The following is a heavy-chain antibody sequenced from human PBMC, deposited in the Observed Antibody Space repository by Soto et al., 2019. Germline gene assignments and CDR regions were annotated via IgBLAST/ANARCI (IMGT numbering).Heavy chain of an antibody. D-gene: IGHD4-17*01. CDR2: INPNSGGT. V-gene: IGHV1-2*04. Sequence: ASVKVSCKASGYTFTGYYMHWVRQAPGQGLEWMGWINPNSGGTNYAQKFQGWVTMTRDTSISTDYMELSRLRTDDTAVYNYARVVLPVTINRNYYYGMDVWGQGTTVTVSS. J-gene: IGHJ6*02. CDR3: ARVVLPVTINRNYYYGMDV. CDR1: GYTFTGYY.